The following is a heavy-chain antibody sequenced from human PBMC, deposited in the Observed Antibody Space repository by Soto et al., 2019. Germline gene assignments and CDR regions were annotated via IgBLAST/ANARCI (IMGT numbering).Heavy chain of an antibody. CDR1: GGSFSGYY. CDR3: ARGVGATGRPLFDY. J-gene: IGHJ4*02. V-gene: IGHV4-34*01. D-gene: IGHD1-26*01. CDR2: INHSGST. Sequence: PSETLSLTCAVYGGSFSGYYWSWIRQPPGKGLEWIGEINHSGSTNYNPSLKSRVTISVDTSKNQFSLKLSSVTAADTAVYYCARGVGATGRPLFDYWGQGTLVTVSS.